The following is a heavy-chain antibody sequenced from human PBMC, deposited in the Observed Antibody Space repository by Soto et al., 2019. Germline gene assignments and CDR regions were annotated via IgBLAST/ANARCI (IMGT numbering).Heavy chain of an antibody. CDR3: ARVSASHSGSHSGY. J-gene: IGHJ4*02. CDR1: GYTFSDYG. CDR2: ISGYNGNT. D-gene: IGHD1-26*01. V-gene: IGHV1-18*01. Sequence: QVHLVQSGAEVKKPGAAVKVSCKASGYTFSDYGVSWVRQAPGQGLEWMGWISGYNGNTKYAQNVQGRVIMTIDTSTTTAYMEVRGLRSDDTAVYYCARVSASHSGSHSGYWGQGTLVTVSS.